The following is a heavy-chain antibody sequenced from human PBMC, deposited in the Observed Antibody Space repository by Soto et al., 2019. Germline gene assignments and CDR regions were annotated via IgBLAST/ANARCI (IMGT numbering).Heavy chain of an antibody. V-gene: IGHV4-61*01. CDR3: ARGRTGTTSYFDY. J-gene: IGHJ4*02. CDR1: GGSVSSGSYY. D-gene: IGHD1-1*01. CDR2: IYYSGST. Sequence: SETLSLTCTVSGGSVSSGSYYWSWIRQPPGKGLEWIGYIYYSGSTNYNPSLKSRVTISVDTSKNQFSLKLSSVTADDTAVYYCARGRTGTTSYFDYWGQGNLVTVSS.